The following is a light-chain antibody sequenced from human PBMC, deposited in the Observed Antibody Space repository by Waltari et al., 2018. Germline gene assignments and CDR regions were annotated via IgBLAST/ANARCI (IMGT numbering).Light chain of an antibody. J-gene: IGKJ1*01. V-gene: IGKV1-39*01. CDR3: QQSSGSSRT. CDR2: AAS. Sequence: DIQMTQSPSSLSASVGDTVSITCRASRDIQDYVNWYHQKPGKAPKLLIYAASTLEWGVPSRFSGSGSGTHFVLSISRLQPEDSGTYICQQSSGSSRTFGQGT. CDR1: RDIQDY.